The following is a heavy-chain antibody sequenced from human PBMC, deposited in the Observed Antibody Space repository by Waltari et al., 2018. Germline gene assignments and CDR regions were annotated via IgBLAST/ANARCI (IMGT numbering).Heavy chain of an antibody. CDR1: GYSFTSYW. D-gene: IGHD1-26*01. CDR2: IYPGDADT. CDR3: ATEVGAPTQWRAFDI. Sequence: EVQLVQSGAEVKKPGESLKISCKGSGYSFTSYWIGWVSQMPGKGLEWMGIIYPGDADTRYSPSFQGQVTISADKSFSTAYLQWSSLKASDTAMYYCATEVGAPTQWRAFDIWGQGTMVTVSS. V-gene: IGHV5-51*03. J-gene: IGHJ3*02.